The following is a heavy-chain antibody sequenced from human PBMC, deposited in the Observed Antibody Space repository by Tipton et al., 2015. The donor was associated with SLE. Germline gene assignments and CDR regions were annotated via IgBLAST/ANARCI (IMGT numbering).Heavy chain of an antibody. D-gene: IGHD1-26*01. V-gene: IGHV4-39*01. CDR2: IYYSGST. Sequence: TLSLTCTVSGGSISSSSYHWGWIRQPPGKGLEWIGSIYYSGSTYYNPSLKSRVTISVDTSKNQFSLKLSSVTAADTAVYYCAGLGGATNLGAYFFDYWGQGTLVTVSS. CDR3: AGLGGATNLGAYFFDY. J-gene: IGHJ4*02. CDR1: GGSISSSSYH.